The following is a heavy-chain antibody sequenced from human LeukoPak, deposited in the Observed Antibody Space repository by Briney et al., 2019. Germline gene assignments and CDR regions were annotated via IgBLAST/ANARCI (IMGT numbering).Heavy chain of an antibody. D-gene: IGHD6-13*01. CDR3: ARFRSSWSTEYYYYMDV. Sequence: GESLKISCKGSGYSFTSYWIGWVRQMPGKGLEWMGIIYPGDSDTRYSPSFQGQVTISADKSISTAYLQWSSLKASDTAMYYCARFRSSWSTEYYYYMDVWGKGTTVTISS. V-gene: IGHV5-51*01. J-gene: IGHJ6*03. CDR1: GYSFTSYW. CDR2: IYPGDSDT.